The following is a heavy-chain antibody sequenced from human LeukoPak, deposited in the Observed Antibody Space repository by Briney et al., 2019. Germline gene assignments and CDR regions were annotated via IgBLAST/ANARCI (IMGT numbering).Heavy chain of an antibody. V-gene: IGHV4-34*01. J-gene: IGHJ4*02. D-gene: IGHD6-13*01. CDR1: GGSFSGYY. Sequence: SETLSLTCAVYGGSFSGYYSSWIRPPPGKGLEWIWEINHSGSTNYNPSLKSRVTISVDTSKNQFSLKLSSVTAADTAVYYCARLNLGKLPPGIAAAGTPVVFDYWGQGTLVTVSS. CDR2: INHSGST. CDR3: ARLNLGKLPPGIAAAGTPVVFDY.